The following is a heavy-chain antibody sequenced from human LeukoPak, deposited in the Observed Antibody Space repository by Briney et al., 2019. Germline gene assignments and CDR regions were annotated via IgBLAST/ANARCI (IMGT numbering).Heavy chain of an antibody. Sequence: GGSLRLSCVVSGFTVSGDYISWFRQAPGKGLEWVSVLYYGVSTFYKDSVKGRFATSGDNFNNTVYLQMNSLRAEDTAVYYCARGRQNYGDYPYWGQGTLVTASS. J-gene: IGHJ4*02. D-gene: IGHD4-17*01. CDR3: ARGRQNYGDYPY. CDR1: GFTVSGDY. V-gene: IGHV3-53*01. CDR2: LYYGVST.